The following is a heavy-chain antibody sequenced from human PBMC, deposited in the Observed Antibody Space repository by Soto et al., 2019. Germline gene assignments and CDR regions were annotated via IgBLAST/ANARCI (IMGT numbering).Heavy chain of an antibody. CDR3: ARVGGPGSYYRDYYYYYYMDV. CDR2: INWNGGST. J-gene: IGHJ6*03. Sequence: EVQLVESGGGVVRPGGSLRLSCAASGFTFDDYGMSWVRQAPGKGLAWVSGINWNGGSTGYADSVKGRFTISRDNAKNALYLQMNSLLAEDTALYHCARVGGPGSYYRDYYYYYYMDVWGKGTTVTVSS. D-gene: IGHD3-10*01. V-gene: IGHV3-20*01. CDR1: GFTFDDYG.